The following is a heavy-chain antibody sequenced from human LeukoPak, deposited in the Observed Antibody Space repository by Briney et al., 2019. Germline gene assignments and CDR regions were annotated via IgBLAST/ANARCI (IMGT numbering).Heavy chain of an antibody. D-gene: IGHD1-26*01. CDR1: GGSISSSSYY. V-gene: IGHV4-39*01. J-gene: IGHJ4*02. CDR3: ARRRGSYHMYYFDY. CDR2: IYYSGST. Sequence: SETLSLTCTVSGGSISSSSYYWGWIRQPPGKGLGWIGSIYYSGSTYYNPSLKSRVTISVDTSKNQFSLKLSSVTAADTAVYYCARRRGSYHMYYFDYWGQGTLVTVSS.